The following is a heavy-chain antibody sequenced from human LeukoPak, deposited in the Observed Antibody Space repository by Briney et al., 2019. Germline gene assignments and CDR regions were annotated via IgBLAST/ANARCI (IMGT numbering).Heavy chain of an antibody. D-gene: IGHD3-22*01. V-gene: IGHV3-33*01. CDR3: ARGGPTYYYDSSGYYPPDY. CDR1: GFTFSSYG. Sequence: GGSLRLSCAASGFTFSSYGMHWVRQAPGKGLEWVAVIWYDGSNKYYADSVKGRFTISRDNSKNTLYLQVNSLRAEDTAVYYCARGGPTYYYDSSGYYPPDYWGQGTLVTVSS. CDR2: IWYDGSNK. J-gene: IGHJ4*02.